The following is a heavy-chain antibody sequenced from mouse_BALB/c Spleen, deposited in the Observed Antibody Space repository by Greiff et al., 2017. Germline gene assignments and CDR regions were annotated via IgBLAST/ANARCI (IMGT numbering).Heavy chain of an antibody. CDR3: ATPLRRGYFDV. Sequence: VQLQQSGAELVRPGSSVKISCKASGYAFSSYWMNWVKQRPGQGLEWIGQIYPGDGDTNYNGKFKGKATLTADKSSSTAYMQLSSLTSEDSAVYFCATPLRRGYFDVWGAGTTVTVSS. D-gene: IGHD2-4*01. J-gene: IGHJ1*01. CDR2: IYPGDGDT. V-gene: IGHV1-80*01. CDR1: GYAFSSYW.